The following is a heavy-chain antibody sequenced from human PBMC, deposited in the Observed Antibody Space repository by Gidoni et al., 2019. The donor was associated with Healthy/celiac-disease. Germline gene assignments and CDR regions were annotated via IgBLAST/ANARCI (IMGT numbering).Heavy chain of an antibody. J-gene: IGHJ4*02. CDR1: GLTFSSYG. D-gene: IGHD4-17*01. CDR3: AREAWGGDYGHFDY. CDR2: IWYDGSNK. Sequence: QVQLVESGGGVVQPGRSLRLSCAASGLTFSSYGMNWVRQAPGKGLEWVAVIWYDGSNKYYADSVKGRFTISRDNSKNTLYLQMNSLRAEDTAVYYCAREAWGGDYGHFDYWGQGTLVTVSS. V-gene: IGHV3-33*01.